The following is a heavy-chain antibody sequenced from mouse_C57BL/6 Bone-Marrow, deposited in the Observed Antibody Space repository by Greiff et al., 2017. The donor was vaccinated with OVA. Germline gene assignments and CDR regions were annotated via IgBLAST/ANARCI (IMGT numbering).Heavy chain of an antibody. D-gene: IGHD1-2*01. CDR3: ARRLRQWYFDV. CDR1: GYTFTSYT. CDR2: INPSSGYT. J-gene: IGHJ1*03. V-gene: IGHV1-4*01. Sequence: QVQLQQSGAELARPGASVKMSCKASGYTFTSYTMHWVKQRPGQGLEWIGYINPSSGYTKYNQKFKDKATLTADKSSSTDYMQLSSLTSEDSAVDYCARRLRQWYFDVWGTGTTVTVSS.